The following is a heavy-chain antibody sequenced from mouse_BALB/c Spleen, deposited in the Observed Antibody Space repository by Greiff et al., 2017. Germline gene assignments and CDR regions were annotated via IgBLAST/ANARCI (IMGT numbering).Heavy chain of an antibody. D-gene: IGHD2-10*02. V-gene: IGHV5-6-5*01. CDR3: ARVYGNYVGAMDY. CDR2: ISSGGST. J-gene: IGHJ4*01. Sequence: EVKVVESGGGLVKPGGSLKLSCAASGFTFSSYATSWVRQTPEKRLEWVASISSGGSTYYPDSVKGRFTISRDNARNILYLQMSSLRSEDTAMYYCARVYGNYVGAMDYWGQGTSVTVSS. CDR1: GFTFSSYA.